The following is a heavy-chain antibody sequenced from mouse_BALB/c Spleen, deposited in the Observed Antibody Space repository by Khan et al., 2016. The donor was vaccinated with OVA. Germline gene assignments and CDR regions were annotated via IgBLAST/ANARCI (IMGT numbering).Heavy chain of an antibody. Sequence: QVRLQQSGAELMKPGASVKISCKATGYIFSSYWIEWVKQRPGHGLEWIGEILPGSGTTNYNEKFKGKATFTAETSSNTAYMQLSSLTSEDSAVYDCARYGNHGNFDVWGAGTTVTVSS. V-gene: IGHV1-9*01. J-gene: IGHJ1*01. D-gene: IGHD2-1*01. CDR2: ILPGSGTT. CDR3: ARYGNHGNFDV. CDR1: GYIFSSYW.